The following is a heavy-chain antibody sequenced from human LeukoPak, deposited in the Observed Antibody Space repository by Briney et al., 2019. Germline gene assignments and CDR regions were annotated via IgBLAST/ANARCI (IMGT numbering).Heavy chain of an antibody. V-gene: IGHV5-51*01. CDR2: IYPSESDT. CDR1: GYSFTSYW. J-gene: IGHJ6*02. D-gene: IGHD6-13*01. Sequence: HGESLKISCKGSGYSFTSYWIGWVRQMPGKGLEWMGIIYPSESDTRYSPSFEGQVTISADKSISTAYLQWSRLKASDAAMYYCARVKTGPYISSWYTPAPLYYYYGMDVWGQGTAVTVSS. CDR3: ARVKTGPYISSWYTPAPLYYYYGMDV.